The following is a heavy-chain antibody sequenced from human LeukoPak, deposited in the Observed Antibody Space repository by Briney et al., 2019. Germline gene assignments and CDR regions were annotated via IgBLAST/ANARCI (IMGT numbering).Heavy chain of an antibody. CDR1: GFTFDDYG. CDR2: INWNGGST. Sequence: GGSLGLSCAASGFTFDDYGMSWVRQAPGKGLEWVSGINWNGGSTGYADSVKGRFTISRDNAKNSLYLQLNSLRAEDTALYYCARKQSTWIQLWHAFDIWGQGTMVTVSS. CDR3: ARKQSTWIQLWHAFDI. V-gene: IGHV3-20*04. D-gene: IGHD5-18*01. J-gene: IGHJ3*02.